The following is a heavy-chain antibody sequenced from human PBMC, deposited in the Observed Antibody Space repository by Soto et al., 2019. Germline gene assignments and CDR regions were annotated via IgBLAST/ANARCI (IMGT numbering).Heavy chain of an antibody. CDR2: MNPYNGYT. CDR1: GYTFTDYD. D-gene: IGHD7-27*01. V-gene: IGHV1-8*01. J-gene: IGHJ4*02. Sequence: QVQLVQSGAEVKKPGASVKVSCKASGYTFTDYDINWFRQATGQGLEWMGWMNPYNGYTGYAQNFQGRVTMTRSTSISTAYMELSTLRSEDTAVYYCAKGPRNWGVDYWGQGTLVTVSS. CDR3: AKGPRNWGVDY.